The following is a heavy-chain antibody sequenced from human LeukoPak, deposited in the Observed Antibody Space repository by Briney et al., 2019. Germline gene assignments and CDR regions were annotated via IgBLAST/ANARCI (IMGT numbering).Heavy chain of an antibody. V-gene: IGHV3-11*04. CDR2: ISHSGSTI. CDR3: AKDYRMIAFGGVIGIDAFDI. CDR1: GYMFSDYY. J-gene: IGHJ3*02. D-gene: IGHD3-16*02. Sequence: PGGSLRLSCTASGYMFSDYYMSWIRQAPEKGLEWLSYISHSGSTIYYADSVKGRFTISRDNAKNSLYLQMNSLRAEDTALYYCAKDYRMIAFGGVIGIDAFDIWGQGTMVTVSS.